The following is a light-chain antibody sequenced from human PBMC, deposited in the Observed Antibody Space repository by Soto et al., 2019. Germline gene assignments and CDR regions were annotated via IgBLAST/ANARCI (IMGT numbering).Light chain of an antibody. J-gene: IGKJ3*01. V-gene: IGKV4-1*01. CDR3: QQYLSPPFT. CDR1: QSVLYSSDNKNY. Sequence: DIVMTQSPDSLAVSLGERATINCKSSQSVLYSSDNKNYLAWYQQKPGQSPKLFLSWASTRESGVPDRFSGSGSGTDFILTISSLQAEDVAVYYCQQYLSPPFTFGPGTKVDIK. CDR2: WAS.